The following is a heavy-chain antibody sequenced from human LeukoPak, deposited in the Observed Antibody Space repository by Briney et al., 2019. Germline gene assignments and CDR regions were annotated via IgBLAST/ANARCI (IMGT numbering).Heavy chain of an antibody. Sequence: SETLSPTCTVSGGSISSYYWSWIRQPPGKGLEWIGYIYYSGSTDYNPSLKSRVTISVDTSKNQFSLKLSSVTAADTAVYFCARLDYDRGSYPFDYWGQGTLVTVSS. V-gene: IGHV4-59*08. CDR1: GGSISSYY. D-gene: IGHD1-26*01. J-gene: IGHJ4*02. CDR2: IYYSGST. CDR3: ARLDYDRGSYPFDY.